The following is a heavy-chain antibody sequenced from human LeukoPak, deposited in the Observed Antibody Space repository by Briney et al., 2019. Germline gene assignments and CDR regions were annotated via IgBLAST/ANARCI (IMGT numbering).Heavy chain of an antibody. D-gene: IGHD3-3*01. CDR2: IYTSGST. CDR1: GGSISSYY. Sequence: SETLSLTCTVSGGSISSYYWSWIRQPAGKGLEWIGRIYTSGSTNYNPSLKSRVTISVDTSKNQFSLKLSSVTAADTAVYYCARLSVTIFGVVMHFDIWGQGTMVTVSS. J-gene: IGHJ3*02. V-gene: IGHV4-4*07. CDR3: ARLSVTIFGVVMHFDI.